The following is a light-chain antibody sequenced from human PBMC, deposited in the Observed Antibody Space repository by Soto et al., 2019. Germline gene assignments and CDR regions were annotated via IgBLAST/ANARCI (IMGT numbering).Light chain of an antibody. CDR3: QHGYVAPYS. J-gene: IGKJ2*03. V-gene: IGKV1-5*01. CDR2: HAS. Sequence: DIQMTQSPSTLPASVGDRVTITCRASQSISNWLAWYQQKPGTAPKVLIYHASNLQSGVPSRFTGSGSETDFTLTITSLQPEDFATYYCQHGYVAPYSFGQGTKVDIK. CDR1: QSISNW.